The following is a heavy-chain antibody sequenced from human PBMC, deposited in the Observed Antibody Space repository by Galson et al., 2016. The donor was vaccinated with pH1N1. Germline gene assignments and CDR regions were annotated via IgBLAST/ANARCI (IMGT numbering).Heavy chain of an antibody. J-gene: IGHJ3*01. CDR3: AEEGKRWLQFVALDL. V-gene: IGHV3-30*04. Sequence: SLRLSCAASGFAFNNYAVHWVRQAPGKGLEWVAIISYEGSDKYYADSVKGRFTISRDNSKNTLYLQMNSLRAGDTAIYYCAEEGKRWLQFVALDLWGQGTLVTVSS. CDR1: GFAFNNYA. CDR2: ISYEGSDK. D-gene: IGHD5-24*01.